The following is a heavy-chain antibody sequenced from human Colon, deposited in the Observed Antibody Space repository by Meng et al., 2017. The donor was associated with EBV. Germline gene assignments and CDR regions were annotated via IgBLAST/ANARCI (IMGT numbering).Heavy chain of an antibody. CDR1: GVSVSSNIR. D-gene: IGHD1-26*01. V-gene: IGHV4-4*02. Sequence: LQESSHGLVKPSWILSLTCGVFGVSVSSNIRWTWVRQPPGKGLEWIGDLDDSGSTNYNPSLNSRISISLDKSKNHFSLKVNSVTAADTAVYYCARGKQDAWELLAYWGQGALVTVSS. J-gene: IGHJ4*02. CDR3: ARGKQDAWELLAY. CDR2: LDDSGST.